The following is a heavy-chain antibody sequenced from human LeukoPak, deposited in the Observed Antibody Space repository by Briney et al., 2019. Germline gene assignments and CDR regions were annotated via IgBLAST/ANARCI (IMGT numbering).Heavy chain of an antibody. V-gene: IGHV1-18*01. CDR3: ARPATMVRGVIIKANWFDP. CDR2: ICAYNGNT. CDR1: GYTFTSYG. D-gene: IGHD3-10*01. Sequence: ASVKVSCKASGYTFTSYGISWLRQAPGQGLEWMGWICAYNGNTNYAQKLQGRVTMTTDTSTSTAYMELRSLRSDDTAVYYCARPATMVRGVIIKANWFDPWGQGTLVTVSS. J-gene: IGHJ5*02.